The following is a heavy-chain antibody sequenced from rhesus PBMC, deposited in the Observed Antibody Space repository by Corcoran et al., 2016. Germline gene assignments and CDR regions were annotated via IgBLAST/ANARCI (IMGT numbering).Heavy chain of an antibody. J-gene: IGHJ1*01. D-gene: IGHD2-21*01. CDR1: GFTFSGYD. V-gene: IGHV3-136*01. Sequence: EVQLVESGGGLVQPGGSLRLSCAASGFTFSGYDMNWVRQAPGKGLEWVSYFSYTGKTIYYADSVKGRFAISRDNAKNSLFLQMSSLRAEDTAVYYCTRETSGFEFWGQGALVTVSS. CDR2: FSYTGKTI. CDR3: TRETSGFEF.